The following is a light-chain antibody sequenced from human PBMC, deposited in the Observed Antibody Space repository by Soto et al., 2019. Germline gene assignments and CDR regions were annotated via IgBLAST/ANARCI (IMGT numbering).Light chain of an antibody. CDR3: QQLNSYPLT. J-gene: IGKJ4*01. CDR1: QGISCS. Sequence: DIQLTQSPSFLSASVGDRVTITCRASQGISCSLAWYQQKPGKAPKLLICAASTLQSGTPSRFSGSGSGTEFTLTISSRQPEDCATDYCQQLNSYPLTFGGGTKVAIK. V-gene: IGKV1-9*01. CDR2: AAS.